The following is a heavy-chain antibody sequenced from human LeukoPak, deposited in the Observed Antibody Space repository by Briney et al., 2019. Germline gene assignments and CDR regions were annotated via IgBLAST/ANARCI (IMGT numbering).Heavy chain of an antibody. V-gene: IGHV1-24*01. CDR1: GYTLTELS. CDR3: ATLPFDYGDYRVQRDYLDY. CDR2: FDPEEGET. D-gene: IGHD4-17*01. Sequence: ASVKVSCKVSGYTLTELSMHWVRQAPGKGLEWMGGFDPEEGETTYAQNFQGRVTMTEDTSTDTAYMELSSLRSEDTAVYYCATLPFDYGDYRVQRDYLDYWGQGTLVTVSS. J-gene: IGHJ4*02.